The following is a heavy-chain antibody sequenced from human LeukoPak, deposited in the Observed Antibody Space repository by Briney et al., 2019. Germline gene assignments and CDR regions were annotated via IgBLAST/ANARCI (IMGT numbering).Heavy chain of an antibody. D-gene: IGHD6-13*01. CDR1: GFTFSSSW. CDR2: MNPYGSEK. CDR3: AKCVYSNIYYWFDP. Sequence: HPGGSLRLSCAASGFTFSSSWMSWVRQAPGKGLDWVANMNPYGSEKYYVDSVKGRFTISRDNSKNSLYLQMNSLRTEDTALYYCAKCVYSNIYYWFDPWGQGTLVSVSS. J-gene: IGHJ5*02. V-gene: IGHV3-7*05.